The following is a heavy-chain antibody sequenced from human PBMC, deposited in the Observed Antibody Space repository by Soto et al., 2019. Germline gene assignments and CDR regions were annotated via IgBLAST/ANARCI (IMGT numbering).Heavy chain of an antibody. J-gene: IGHJ4*02. D-gene: IGHD6-13*01. Sequence: GGSLTLSCTASGFTFSRHVMTWVRQAPEKGLEWVSGLRDSGGSIYYADSVKGRFTISRDNSMNTLYLQMNTLRAEVTAVYYCAKVSSSWYAGFFDLWGQGTLVTVSS. V-gene: IGHV3-23*01. CDR3: AKVSSSWYAGFFDL. CDR2: LRDSGGSI. CDR1: GFTFSRHV.